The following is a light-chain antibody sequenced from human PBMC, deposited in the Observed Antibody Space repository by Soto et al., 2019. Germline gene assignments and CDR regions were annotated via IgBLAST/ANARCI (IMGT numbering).Light chain of an antibody. V-gene: IGKV3-11*01. CDR1: QSVSSY. CDR3: QQRSNWPRT. Sequence: EIVLTQSPATLSFSPGERATLSCRASQSVSSYLAWYQQKPGQAPRLLIYDASNRATGIPARFSGSGSGTDFTLTISSLEPEDFAVYYCQQRSNWPRTFGQGTRWIS. CDR2: DAS. J-gene: IGKJ1*01.